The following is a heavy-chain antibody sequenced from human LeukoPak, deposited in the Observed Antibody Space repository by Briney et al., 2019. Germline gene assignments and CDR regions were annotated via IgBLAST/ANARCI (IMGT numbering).Heavy chain of an antibody. CDR3: ARAFLGGSSSFWFDP. D-gene: IGHD6-6*01. CDR2: INPSGGST. Sequence: ASVKVSCKASGYTFTSYHMHWVRQAPGQGLEWMGIINPSGGSTSYAQKFQGRVTMTRDTSTSTVYMELSSLRSEDTAVYYCARAFLGGSSSFWFDPWGQGTLVTVSS. V-gene: IGHV1-46*01. J-gene: IGHJ5*02. CDR1: GYTFTSYH.